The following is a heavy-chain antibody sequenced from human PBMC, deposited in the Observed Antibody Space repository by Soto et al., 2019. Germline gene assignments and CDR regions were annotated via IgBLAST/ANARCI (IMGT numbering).Heavy chain of an antibody. Sequence: GGSLRLSCSASGFTFSSYAMHWVRQAPGKGLEYVSAISSNGGSTYYADSVKGRFTISRDNSKNTLYLQMSSLRAEDTAVYYCVKVIAARPVVYYYGMDVWGQGTTVTSP. CDR3: VKVIAARPVVYYYGMDV. J-gene: IGHJ6*02. D-gene: IGHD6-6*01. V-gene: IGHV3-64D*08. CDR1: GFTFSSYA. CDR2: ISSNGGST.